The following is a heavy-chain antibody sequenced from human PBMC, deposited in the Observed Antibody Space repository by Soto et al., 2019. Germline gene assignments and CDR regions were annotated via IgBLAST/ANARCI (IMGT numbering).Heavy chain of an antibody. Sequence: QVQLQESGPGLVKPSGTLSLTCAVSGGSISSSNWWGWVRQPPGKGLEWMGDIYHSGNTNYNASLKNRVTLSVDKSKTQFSLKLSSVTAADTAVYYCARLSKVRRVMGTDDYWGQGTLVTVSS. CDR2: IYHSGNT. CDR1: GGSISSSNW. J-gene: IGHJ4*02. D-gene: IGHD3-10*01. V-gene: IGHV4-4*02. CDR3: ARLSKVRRVMGTDDY.